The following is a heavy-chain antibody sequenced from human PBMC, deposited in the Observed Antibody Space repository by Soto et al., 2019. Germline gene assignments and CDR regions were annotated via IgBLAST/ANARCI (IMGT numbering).Heavy chain of an antibody. CDR3: ARDLEEVQRAWDY. J-gene: IGHJ4*02. V-gene: IGHV4-59*01. CDR1: GGSISSYF. CDR2: VYYTGTT. Sequence: SETLCLTCTVSGGSISSYFYIWVRQPPGKGLEWIGSVYYTGTTDYNPSLKSRVTISVDTSKTQFSLNLRSVTAADTAVYYCARDLEEVQRAWDYWGRGTLGTVS.